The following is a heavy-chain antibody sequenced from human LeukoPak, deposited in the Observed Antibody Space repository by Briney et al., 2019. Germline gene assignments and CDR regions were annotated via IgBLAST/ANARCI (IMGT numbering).Heavy chain of an antibody. V-gene: IGHV4-34*01. CDR2: INHSGST. J-gene: IGHJ6*02. Sequence: PSETLSLTCAVYGGSFSGYYWSWIRQPPGKGLEWIGEINHSGSTNCNPSLKSRVTISVDTSKNQFSLKLSSVTAADTAVYYCAREVEFYGDYETAYYYGMDVWGQGTTVTVSS. CDR3: AREVEFYGDYETAYYYGMDV. D-gene: IGHD4-17*01. CDR1: GGSFSGYY.